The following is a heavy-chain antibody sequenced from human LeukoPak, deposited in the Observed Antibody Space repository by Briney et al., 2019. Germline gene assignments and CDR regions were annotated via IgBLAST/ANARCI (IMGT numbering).Heavy chain of an antibody. V-gene: IGHV4-4*09. CDR3: ARVKTAAGLGNWFDP. J-gene: IGHJ5*02. CDR2: IYSTGST. D-gene: IGHD6-13*01. CDR1: DGSINNYY. Sequence: PSETLSLTCTVSDGSINNYYWSWIRQSPGKRLEWLGYIYSTGSTFYNPALNSRVTMSVETSKNQFSLKLSSVTAADTAVYYCARVKTAAGLGNWFDPWGQGTLVTVSS.